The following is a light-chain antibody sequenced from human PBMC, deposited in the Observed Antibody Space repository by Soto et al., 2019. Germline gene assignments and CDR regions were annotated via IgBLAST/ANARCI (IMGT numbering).Light chain of an antibody. J-gene: IGKJ1*01. Sequence: DIQMTQSPSTLSASVGDRVTITCRASHSISSWLAWYQQKPGKAPKLLIYKASSLEGGVPSRFSGSGSGTEFTLTISSLQPDDFATYYCQQYNSYWTFGQGTKVEIK. CDR3: QQYNSYWT. CDR1: HSISSW. CDR2: KAS. V-gene: IGKV1-5*03.